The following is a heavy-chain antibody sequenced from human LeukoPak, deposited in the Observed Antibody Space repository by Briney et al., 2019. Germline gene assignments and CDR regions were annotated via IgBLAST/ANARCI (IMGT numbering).Heavy chain of an antibody. CDR2: IYYSGST. CDR3: ARDSHYDSSGTFDI. Sequence: SQTLSLTCTVSGGSIGSGGYYWSWIRQHPGKGLEWIGYIYYSGSTYYNPSLKSRVTISVDTSKNQFSLKLSSVTAADTAVYYCARDSHYDSSGTFDIWGQGTMVTVSS. V-gene: IGHV4-31*03. CDR1: GGSIGSGGYY. J-gene: IGHJ3*02. D-gene: IGHD3-22*01.